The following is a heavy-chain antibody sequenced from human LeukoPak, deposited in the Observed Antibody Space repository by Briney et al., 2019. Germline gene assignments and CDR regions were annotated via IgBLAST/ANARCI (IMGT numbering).Heavy chain of an antibody. CDR1: GFTFSRYW. CDR3: ARSAFHDRSGYYHDY. CDR2: INPDGSTT. J-gene: IGHJ4*01. V-gene: IGHV3-74*01. Sequence: GGSLRLSCAASGFTFSRYWIHWVREAPGKGLVWVSRINPDGSTTTYADSVKGRFTISRDNAKNTLYLQMSSLRAEDTAVYYCARSAFHDRSGYYHDYWGQGTLVTVSS. D-gene: IGHD3-22*01.